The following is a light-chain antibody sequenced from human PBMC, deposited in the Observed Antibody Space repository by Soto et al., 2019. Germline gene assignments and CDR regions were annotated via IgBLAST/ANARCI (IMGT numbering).Light chain of an antibody. CDR3: AAWGDSLNTLV. J-gene: IGLJ3*02. Sequence: QSVPTQQPSESATPAQPGTNLRSGSSSNIGSNAVSWYQHFPGTAPKVLIYSDDQRPSGVPDRFSGSKSGTSASLAISGLQAEDEADYFCAAWGDSLNTLVFGGGTKITV. V-gene: IGLV1-44*01. CDR1: SSNIGSNA. CDR2: SDD.